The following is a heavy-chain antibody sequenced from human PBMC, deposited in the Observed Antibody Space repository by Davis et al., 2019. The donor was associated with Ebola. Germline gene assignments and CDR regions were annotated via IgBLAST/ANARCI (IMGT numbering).Heavy chain of an antibody. CDR1: GGSISSYY. CDR2: ILYSGST. CDR3: ARHNEVGAVAGSGAFDI. D-gene: IGHD6-19*01. J-gene: IGHJ3*02. V-gene: IGHV4-59*08. Sequence: MPGGSLRLSCTVSGGSISSYYWSWIRQPPGKGLEWIGYILYSGSTNYNPSLKSRVTISVDTSKNQFSLKLSSVTAADTAVYYCARHNEVGAVAGSGAFDIWGQGTMVTVSS.